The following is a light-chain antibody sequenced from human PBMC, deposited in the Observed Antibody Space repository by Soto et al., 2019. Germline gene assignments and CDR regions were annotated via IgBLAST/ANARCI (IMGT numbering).Light chain of an antibody. Sequence: EIVLTQSPGTLSLSPGERATLSCRASQSVSSSYLAWYQQKPGQAPRLLIYGASSRASGVPDRFSGSGSGTDFPLTFSRLEPEDFAVYYCQPYGSSAWTFGQGTKVEI. CDR2: GAS. CDR1: QSVSSSY. V-gene: IGKV3-20*01. CDR3: QPYGSSAWT. J-gene: IGKJ1*01.